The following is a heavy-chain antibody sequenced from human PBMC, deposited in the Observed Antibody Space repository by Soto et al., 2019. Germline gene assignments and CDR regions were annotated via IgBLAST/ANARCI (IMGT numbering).Heavy chain of an antibody. CDR2: VGGSDPNS. CDR3: ANGSVLSPWYFAL. J-gene: IGHJ2*01. Sequence: EVQLLESGGGLVQPGGSLRLSCAVSGFTFSSYAMSWVRRAPGKGLEWGSAVGGSDPNSYYADSVKGRFTISRDISKNTLYLQVNSRRDEDTALYYCANGSVLSPWYFALWGRGTLVTVSS. CDR1: GFTFSSYA. D-gene: IGHD3-10*01. V-gene: IGHV3-23*01.